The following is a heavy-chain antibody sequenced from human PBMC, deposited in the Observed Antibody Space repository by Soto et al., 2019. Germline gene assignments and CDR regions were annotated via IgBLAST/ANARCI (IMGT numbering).Heavy chain of an antibody. Sequence: EVQLLESGGGLVQPGGSLRLSCAASGFTFSSYAMSWVRQAPGKGLEWVSAISGSGGSTYYADSVKGRFTISRDNSKNTLYLQMNSLRAEDTAVYYCAKDIVVVPAAKYNWFDPWGQGTLVTVSS. CDR3: AKDIVVVPAAKYNWFDP. D-gene: IGHD2-2*01. V-gene: IGHV3-23*01. J-gene: IGHJ5*02. CDR2: ISGSGGST. CDR1: GFTFSSYA.